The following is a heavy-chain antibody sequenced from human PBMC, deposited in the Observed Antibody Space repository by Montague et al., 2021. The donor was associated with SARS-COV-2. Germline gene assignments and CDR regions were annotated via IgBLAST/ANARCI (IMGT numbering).Heavy chain of an antibody. V-gene: IGHV3-23*01. CDR2: ISGSGGST. J-gene: IGHJ6*02. D-gene: IGHD3-22*01. CDR1: GFTFSSYA. CDR3: ARGGGYYNYGLDV. Sequence: SLRLSCAASGFTFSSYAMSWVRQAPGKGLEWVSAISGSGGSTYYADSVKGRFTISRDNSKNTLYLQMNSLRAEDTAVYYCARGGGYYNYGLDVWGPGTTVTVSS.